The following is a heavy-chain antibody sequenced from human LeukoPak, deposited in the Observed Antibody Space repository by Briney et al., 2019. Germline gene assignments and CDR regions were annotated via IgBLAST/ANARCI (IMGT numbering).Heavy chain of an antibody. D-gene: IGHD1-26*01. CDR1: GGSISRNY. CDR2: IFYSGTT. Sequence: PSETLSLTCTVSGGSISRNYWSWIRQPPGKGLEWIGYIFYSGTTNDNPSLKSRVTTSIDTSKNQFSLKLSSVTAADTAVYYCARNNNFVGTTNNDAFDIWGQGTMATVSP. CDR3: ARNNNFVGTTNNDAFDI. V-gene: IGHV4-59*01. J-gene: IGHJ3*02.